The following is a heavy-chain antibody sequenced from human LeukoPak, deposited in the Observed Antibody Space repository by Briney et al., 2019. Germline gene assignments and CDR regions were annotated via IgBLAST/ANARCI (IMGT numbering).Heavy chain of an antibody. V-gene: IGHV3-7*01. CDR1: GFTFR. Sequence: GGSLRLSCAGSGFTFRMGWVRQAPGKGLEWVANVQHIGGETYYVDSVKGRFTISRDNAKNSVYLQMNSLGADDTAVYYCARGLHYYGSGSYHDYWGQGTLVTVSS. D-gene: IGHD3-10*01. CDR3: ARGLHYYGSGSYHDY. J-gene: IGHJ4*02. CDR2: VQHIGGET.